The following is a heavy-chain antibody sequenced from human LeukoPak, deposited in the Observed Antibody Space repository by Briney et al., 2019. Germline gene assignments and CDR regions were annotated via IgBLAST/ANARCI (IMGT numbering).Heavy chain of an antibody. V-gene: IGHV3-11*05. D-gene: IGHD6-19*01. Sequence: GGSLRLSCAASGFNFDEFYLNWIRQAPGKGLEWVAYISGSSRWTFYADSVRGRFTITRDYDKNSVYLQMSRLRADDTALYFCARDTSRSGRAFDLWGQGTLVAVSS. CDR3: ARDTSRSGRAFDL. CDR2: ISGSSRWT. J-gene: IGHJ3*01. CDR1: GFNFDEFY.